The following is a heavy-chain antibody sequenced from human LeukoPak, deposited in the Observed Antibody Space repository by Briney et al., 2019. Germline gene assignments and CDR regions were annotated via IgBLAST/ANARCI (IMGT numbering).Heavy chain of an antibody. Sequence: SETLSLTCTVSGGSISSYYWGWIRQPPGKGLEWIGSIYYSGRTYYNPSLKSRVTISVDTSKNQFSLKLSSVTAADTAVYYCARDVLDNYGSGSYDDWGQGTLVTVSS. CDR1: GGSISSYY. CDR3: ARDVLDNYGSGSYDD. V-gene: IGHV4-39*07. CDR2: IYYSGRT. J-gene: IGHJ4*02. D-gene: IGHD3-10*01.